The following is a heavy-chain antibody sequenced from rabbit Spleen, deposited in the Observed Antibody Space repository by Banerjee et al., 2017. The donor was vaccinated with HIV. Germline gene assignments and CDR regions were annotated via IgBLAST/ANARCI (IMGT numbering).Heavy chain of an antibody. CDR1: GVSFNDKDV. V-gene: IGHV1S45*01. CDR2: IDAGSSGFS. Sequence: QEQLEESGGDLVKPEGSLTLTCTASGVSFNDKDVMCWVRQAPGKGLEWVVCIDAGSSGFSYFASWAKGRFTIAITSSTTVTLQMTSLTAADTATYFCARDTGSSFSSYGMDLWGPGTLVTVS. D-gene: IGHD8-1*01. CDR3: ARDTGSSFSSYGMDL. J-gene: IGHJ6*01.